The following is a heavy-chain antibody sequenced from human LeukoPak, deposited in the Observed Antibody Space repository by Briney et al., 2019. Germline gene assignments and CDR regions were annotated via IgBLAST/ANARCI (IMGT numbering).Heavy chain of an antibody. D-gene: IGHD3-16*01. CDR3: AKRGYFDY. Sequence: GGTLRLSCAVSGFTFSSYALNWVRQAPGKGLEWVSAISGSGGSTYYADSVKGRFTISRDNSKNTLYLQMNSLRAEDTAVYYCAKRGYFDYWGQGTLVTVSS. V-gene: IGHV3-23*01. CDR2: ISGSGGST. J-gene: IGHJ4*02. CDR1: GFTFSSYA.